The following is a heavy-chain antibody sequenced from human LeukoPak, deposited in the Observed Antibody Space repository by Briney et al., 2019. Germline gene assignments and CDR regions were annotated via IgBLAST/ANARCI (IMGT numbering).Heavy chain of an antibody. CDR2: IYYSGST. CDR3: ARSSVTTFFDY. CDR1: GGSISSYY. V-gene: IGHV4-59*01. D-gene: IGHD3-10*02. J-gene: IGHJ4*02. Sequence: PSETLSLTCTVSGGSISSYYWSWIRQPPGKGLEWIGYIYYSGSTNYNPSLKSRVTISVDTSKNQFSLKLSSVTAADTAVYYCARSSVTTFFDYWGQGTLVIVSS.